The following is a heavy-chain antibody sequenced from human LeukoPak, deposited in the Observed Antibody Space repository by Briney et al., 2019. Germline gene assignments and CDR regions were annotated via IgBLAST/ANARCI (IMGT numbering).Heavy chain of an antibody. CDR2: ISGSGGST. V-gene: IGHV3-23*01. CDR1: GFTFSSYA. Sequence: PGGSLRLSCAASGFTFSSYAMSWVRQAPGKGLEWVSAISGSGGSTYYADSVKGRFTISRDNSKNTLYLQMNSLRAEDTAVYYCTTTPGRWVSGRYSSDCWGQGTLVTVSS. D-gene: IGHD1-26*01. CDR3: TTTPGRWVSGRYSSDC. J-gene: IGHJ4*02.